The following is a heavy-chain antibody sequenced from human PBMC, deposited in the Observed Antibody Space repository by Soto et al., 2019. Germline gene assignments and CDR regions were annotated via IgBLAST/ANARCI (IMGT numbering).Heavy chain of an antibody. CDR3: ARHLGTTGTTGLRWFDP. J-gene: IGHJ5*02. V-gene: IGHV4-34*01. CDR2: INHSGST. CDR1: GGSFSGYY. D-gene: IGHD1-1*01. Sequence: SETLSLTCAVYGGSFSGYYWSWIRQPPGKGLEWIGEINHSGSTNYNPSLKSRVTISVDTSKNQFSLKLSSVTAADTAVYYCARHLGTTGTTGLRWFDPWGRGTLVTVSS.